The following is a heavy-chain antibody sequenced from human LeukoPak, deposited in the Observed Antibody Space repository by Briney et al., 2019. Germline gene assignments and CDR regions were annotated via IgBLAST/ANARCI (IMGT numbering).Heavy chain of an antibody. D-gene: IGHD2-2*02. CDR3: ARSPPAAIFPYFDY. J-gene: IGHJ4*02. Sequence: GGSLRLSCAASGFTFRSHAMSWVRQAPGKGLEWVSAISGSGGSTYYADSVKGRFTISRDNSKNTLYLQMNSLRAEDTAVYYCARSPPAAIFPYFDYWGQGTLVTVSS. V-gene: IGHV3-23*01. CDR2: ISGSGGST. CDR1: GFTFRSHA.